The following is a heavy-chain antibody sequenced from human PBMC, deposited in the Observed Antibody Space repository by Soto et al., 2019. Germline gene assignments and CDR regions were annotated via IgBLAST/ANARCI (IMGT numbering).Heavy chain of an antibody. CDR3: ERYRQAPIEFGLGIRGAAVLGYRYS. D-gene: IGHD2-15*01. CDR1: VLNERIYR. CDR2: VTYNGDNT. J-gene: IGHJ5*01. V-gene: IGHV3-23*01. Sequence: VLNERIYRRTRDHQTTGKGLEWVSVVTYNGDNTYYADSVKGRFTISRDNSKEKVDLQMNSLTAEDTAVFYCERYRQAPIEFGLGIRGAAVLGYRYS.